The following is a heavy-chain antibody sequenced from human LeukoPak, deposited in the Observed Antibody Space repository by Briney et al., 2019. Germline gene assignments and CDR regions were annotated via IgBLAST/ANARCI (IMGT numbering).Heavy chain of an antibody. CDR1: GFTFSDYY. V-gene: IGHV3-11*01. J-gene: IGHJ4*02. Sequence: GGSLRLSCAASGFTFSDYYMSWIRQAPGKGLEWVSYISSSGSTIYYADSVKGRFTISRDNAKNSLYLQMNSLRAEDTAVHYCTRPHPYYYDSSGYWAYYFDYWGQGTLVTVSS. CDR3: TRPHPYYYDSSGYWAYYFDY. CDR2: ISSSGSTI. D-gene: IGHD3-22*01.